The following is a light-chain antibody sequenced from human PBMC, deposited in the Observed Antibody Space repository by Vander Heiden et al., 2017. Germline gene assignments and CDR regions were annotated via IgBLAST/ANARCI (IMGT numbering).Light chain of an antibody. CDR1: SSNIGSNS. J-gene: IGLJ1*01. V-gene: IGLV1-44*01. CDR2: IDN. Sequence: QSVLTQPPSAPGTPGPRVTITCSGSSSNIGSNSVSWYQRLPGTAPKLLIYIDNQRPSGVPDRFSGSKSGTSASLAISGLQSEDEAEYFCAAWDDNLNGLYVFGTGTKVTVL. CDR3: AAWDDNLNGLYV.